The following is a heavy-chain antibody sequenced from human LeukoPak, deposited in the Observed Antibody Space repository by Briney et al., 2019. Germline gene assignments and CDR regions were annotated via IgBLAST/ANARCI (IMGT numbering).Heavy chain of an antibody. D-gene: IGHD6-13*01. CDR2: ISGSGGST. CDR1: GFTFSSYA. J-gene: IGHJ4*02. V-gene: IGHV3-23*01. CDR3: AKTPGSSWYPRNHFDY. Sequence: GGSLRLSCAASGFTFSSYAMSWVRQAPGKGLEWVSAISGSGGSTYYADSVKGRFTISRDNSKNTLYLQMNSLRAEDTAVYYCAKTPGSSWYPRNHFDYWGQGTLVTVSS.